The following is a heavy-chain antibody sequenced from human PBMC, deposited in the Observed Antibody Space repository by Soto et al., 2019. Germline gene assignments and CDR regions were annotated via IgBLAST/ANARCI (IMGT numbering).Heavy chain of an antibody. J-gene: IGHJ6*02. CDR2: VYFAGGT. Sequence: SDTLSLTCTVSGGSISSTEPSWGWVRQPPGKGLAWLGTVYFAGGTFHTPALTRRATISVDTSRNQFSLRLTTVTASDTAVYYCARLVFHCLRGSCDDYSFYGLDVWGQGTTVTVAS. CDR3: ARLVFHCLRGSCDDYSFYGLDV. D-gene: IGHD2-15*01. V-gene: IGHV4-39*01. CDR1: GGSISSTEPS.